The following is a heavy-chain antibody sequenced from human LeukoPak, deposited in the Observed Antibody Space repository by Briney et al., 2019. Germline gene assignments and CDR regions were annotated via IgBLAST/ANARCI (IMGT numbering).Heavy chain of an antibody. V-gene: IGHV4-34*01. D-gene: IGHD6-13*01. CDR3: ARGRISSWYYYYMDV. Sequence: PSETLSLTCSVYWGSFRGYFCSWIRPPPGEGLEWSGAINHSGSTNYNPSLKSRVTISVDTSKNQFSLKLSSVTAADTAVYYCARGRISSWYYYYMDVWGKGTTVTVSS. CDR2: INHSGST. J-gene: IGHJ6*03. CDR1: WGSFRGYF.